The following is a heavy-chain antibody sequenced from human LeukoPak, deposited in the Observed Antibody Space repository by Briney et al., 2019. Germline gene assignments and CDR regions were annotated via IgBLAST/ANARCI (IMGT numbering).Heavy chain of an antibody. D-gene: IGHD6-13*01. CDR2: LRYDETNE. CDR1: GLTPSNFA. CDR3: ARGWYFDS. V-gene: IGHV3-30*02. J-gene: IGHJ4*02. Sequence: RRSLRPSCAPSGLTPSNFAIHWVRQAAGTGLEWGAFLRYDETNEHHADSRTGRVTISRDNSKDTLYLHMNSLIVEDTAVYYCARGWYFDSWGQGTLVTVSS.